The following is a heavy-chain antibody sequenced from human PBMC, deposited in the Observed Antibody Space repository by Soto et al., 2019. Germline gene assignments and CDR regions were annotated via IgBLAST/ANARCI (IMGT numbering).Heavy chain of an antibody. CDR2: IYYSGST. J-gene: IGHJ6*02. D-gene: IGHD6-13*01. V-gene: IGHV4-39*01. CDR1: GGSISSSSYY. Sequence: SETLSLTCTVSGGSISSSSYYWGWIRQPPGKGLEWIGSIYYSGSTYYNPSLKSRVTISVDTSKNQFSLKLSSVTAADTAVYYCAGIAAAQTPYYYYYYGMDVWGQGTTVTVSS. CDR3: AGIAAAQTPYYYYYYGMDV.